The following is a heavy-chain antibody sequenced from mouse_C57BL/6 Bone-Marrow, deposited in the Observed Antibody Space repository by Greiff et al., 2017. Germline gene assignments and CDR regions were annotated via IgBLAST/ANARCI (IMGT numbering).Heavy chain of an antibody. Sequence: EVQLQQSGPELVKPGASVKISCKASGYTFTDYYMNWVKQSHGKSLEWIGDINPNNGGTSYNQKFKGKATLTVDKSSSTAYMELRSLPSEDSAVYYCAREGFDSYLYYYAMDDWGQGTSVTVSS. CDR3: AREGFDSYLYYYAMDD. J-gene: IGHJ4*01. D-gene: IGHD2-12*01. V-gene: IGHV1-26*01. CDR1: GYTFTDYY. CDR2: INPNNGGT.